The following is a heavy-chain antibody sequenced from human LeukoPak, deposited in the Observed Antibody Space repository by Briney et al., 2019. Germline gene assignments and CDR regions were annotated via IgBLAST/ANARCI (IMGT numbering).Heavy chain of an antibody. J-gene: IGHJ4*02. V-gene: IGHV4-38-2*02. D-gene: IGHD3-10*01. CDR1: GYSISSGYY. CDR2: IYHSGST. CDR3: DGSGSYDY. Sequence: SETLSLTCTVSGYSISSGYYWGWIRQPPGKGLEWIGSIYHSGSTYYNPSLKSRVTISVDTSKNQFSLKLSSVTAADTAVYYCDGSGSYDYWGQGTLVTVSS.